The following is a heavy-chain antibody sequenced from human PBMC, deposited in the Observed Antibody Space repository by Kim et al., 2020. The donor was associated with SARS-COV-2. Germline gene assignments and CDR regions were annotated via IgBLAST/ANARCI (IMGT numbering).Heavy chain of an antibody. CDR3: AKSPAYYYGMDV. V-gene: IGHV3-43*01. Sequence: YYADSVKGRFTISRDNSKNSLYLQMNSLRTEDTALYYCAKSPAYYYGMDVWGQGTTVTVSS. J-gene: IGHJ6*02. D-gene: IGHD2-2*01.